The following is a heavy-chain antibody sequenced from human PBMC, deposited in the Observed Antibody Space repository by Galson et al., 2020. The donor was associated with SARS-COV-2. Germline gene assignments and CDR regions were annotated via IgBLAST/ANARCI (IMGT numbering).Heavy chain of an antibody. Sequence: GESLKISCKVSGYTLTELSMHWVRQAPGKGLEWMGGFDPEDGETIYAQKFQGRVTMTEDTSTDTAYMELSSLRSEDTAVYYCATSGVVGAPSWFDPWGQGTLVTVSS. CDR3: ATSGVVGAPSWFDP. CDR2: FDPEDGET. D-gene: IGHD1-26*01. CDR1: GYTLTELS. J-gene: IGHJ5*02. V-gene: IGHV1-24*01.